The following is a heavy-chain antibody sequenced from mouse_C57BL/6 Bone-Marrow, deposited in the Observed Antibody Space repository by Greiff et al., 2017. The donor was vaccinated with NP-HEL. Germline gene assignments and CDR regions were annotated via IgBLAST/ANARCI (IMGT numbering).Heavy chain of an antibody. CDR3: ARSVLITTVVADAMDY. V-gene: IGHV1-64*01. Sequence: QVQLQQPGAELVKPGASVKLSCKASGYTFTSYWMHWVKQRSGQGLEWIGMIHPNSGSTNYNEKFKSKATLTVDKSSSTAYMQLSSLTSEDSAVYYCARSVLITTVVADAMDYWGQGTSVTVSS. CDR2: IHPNSGST. CDR1: GYTFTSYW. J-gene: IGHJ4*01. D-gene: IGHD1-1*01.